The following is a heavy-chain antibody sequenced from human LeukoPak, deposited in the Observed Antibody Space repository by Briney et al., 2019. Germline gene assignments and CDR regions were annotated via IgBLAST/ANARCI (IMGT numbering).Heavy chain of an antibody. CDR3: ARGIVVAGRYYFDY. CDR1: GFTFSSYG. CDR2: IWYDGSNK. V-gene: IGHV3-33*01. Sequence: GTSLRLSCAASGFTFSSYGMHWVRQAPGKGLEWVAVIWYDGSNKYYADSVKGRFTISRDNSKDTLYLQMNSLRADDTAVYYCARGIVVAGRYYFDYWGQGTLVTVSS. D-gene: IGHD6-19*01. J-gene: IGHJ4*02.